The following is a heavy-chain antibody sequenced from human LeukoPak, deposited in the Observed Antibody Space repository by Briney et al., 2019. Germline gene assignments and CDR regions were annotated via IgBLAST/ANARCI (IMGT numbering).Heavy chain of an antibody. CDR1: GGSISSYY. J-gene: IGHJ3*02. V-gene: IGHV4-39*01. D-gene: IGHD3-3*01. Sequence: SETLSLTCTVSGGSISSYYWGWIRQPPGKGLEWIGSIYYSGSTYYNPSLKSRVTISVDTSKNQFSLKLSSVTAADTAVYYCARQRYDFWSGYYTGLDAFDIWGQGTMVTVSS. CDR3: ARQRYDFWSGYYTGLDAFDI. CDR2: IYYSGST.